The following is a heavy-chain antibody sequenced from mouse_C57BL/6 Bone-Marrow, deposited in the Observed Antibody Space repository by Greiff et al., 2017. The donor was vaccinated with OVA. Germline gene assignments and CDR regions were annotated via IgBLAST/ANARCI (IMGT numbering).Heavy chain of an antibody. D-gene: IGHD6-5*01. CDR3: ASSYAPWFAY. CDR2: IYPGGGYT. J-gene: IGHJ3*01. CDR1: GYTFTNYW. V-gene: IGHV1-63*01. Sequence: VQLQQSGAELVRPGTSVKMSCKASGYTFTNYWIGWAKQRPGHGLEWIGDIYPGGGYTNYNEKFKSKATLTVDKSSSTAYMQLSSLTSEDSAVYYCASSYAPWFAYWGQGTLVTVSA.